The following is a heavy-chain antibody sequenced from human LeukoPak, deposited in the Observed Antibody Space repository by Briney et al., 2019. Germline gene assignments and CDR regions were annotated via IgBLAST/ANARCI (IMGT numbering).Heavy chain of an antibody. CDR1: GFTFSSSA. V-gene: IGHV3-23*01. J-gene: IGHJ4*02. CDR3: AKQLGYCSNGSCYFPY. Sequence: GGSLRLSCAASGFTFSSSAMSWVRQAPGKGLEWASAISNNGGYTYYADSVQGRFTISRDNSKSTLCLQMNSLRAEDTAVYYCAKQLGYCSNGSCYFPYWGQGTLVTVSS. D-gene: IGHD2-15*01. CDR2: ISNNGGYT.